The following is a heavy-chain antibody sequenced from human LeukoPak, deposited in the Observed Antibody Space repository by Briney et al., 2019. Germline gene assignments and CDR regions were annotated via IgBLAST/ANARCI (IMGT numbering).Heavy chain of an antibody. V-gene: IGHV1-2*02. CDR3: ARDAYSYDN. D-gene: IGHD5-18*01. CDR2: ISPNSGAT. Sequence: ASVKVSCKTSGYTFTGYYMHWVRQAPGQGLEWMGRISPNSGATNYAQKFQGRFTMTRDTSFSTAYMELSGLTSDDTAVYYCARDAYSYDNWGQGTLVSVSS. J-gene: IGHJ4*02. CDR1: GYTFTGYY.